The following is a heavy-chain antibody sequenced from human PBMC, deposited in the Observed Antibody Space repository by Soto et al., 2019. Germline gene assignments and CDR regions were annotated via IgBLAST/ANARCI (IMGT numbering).Heavy chain of an antibody. CDR2: INPSGGST. V-gene: IGHV1-46*01. D-gene: IGHD2-2*02. Sequence: ASVKVSCKASGGTFSSYAISWVRQAPGQGLEWMGIINPSGGSTSYAQKFQGRVTMTRDTSTSTVYMELSSLRSEDTAVYYCARDLGLVVLVPAAIMDPWGQGTLVTVSS. CDR1: GGTFSSYA. CDR3: ARDLGLVVLVPAAIMDP. J-gene: IGHJ5*02.